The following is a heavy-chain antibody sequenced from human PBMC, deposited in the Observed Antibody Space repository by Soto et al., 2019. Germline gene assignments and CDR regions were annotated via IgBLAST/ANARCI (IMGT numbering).Heavy chain of an antibody. CDR2: MNPNNGNA. CDR1: GLTFITYD. J-gene: IGHJ5*02. D-gene: IGHD1-26*01. CDR3: ARRKERSGPYYLDP. V-gene: IGHV1-8*01. Sequence: GASVKVSCKASGLTFITYDFSWVRQAAGQGLEWVGWMNPNNGNAGFAQKFRGRINMTRNTSISTAYLELSSLRSGDSAVYFCARRKERSGPYYLDPWGQGTQVTVS.